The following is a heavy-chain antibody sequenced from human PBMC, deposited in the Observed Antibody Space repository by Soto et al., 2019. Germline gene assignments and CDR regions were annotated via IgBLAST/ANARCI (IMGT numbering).Heavy chain of an antibody. D-gene: IGHD5-18*01. CDR3: VRDAGYGTLDY. CDR1: YDSISSLR. V-gene: IGHV4-30-2*01. J-gene: IGHJ4*02. CDR2: IYHTGRA. Sequence: SQTLSLTWTVSYDSISSLRCRCIRQPPGKGLEWIGYIYHTGRAFYNSSLKSRVSMSVDNSKNQISLNLRSVTAADTAIYYCVRDAGYGTLDYWGQGTLVTVSS.